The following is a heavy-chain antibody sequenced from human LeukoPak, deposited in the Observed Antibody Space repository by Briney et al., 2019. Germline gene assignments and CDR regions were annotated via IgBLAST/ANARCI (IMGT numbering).Heavy chain of an antibody. CDR2: IGSSSDPI. J-gene: IGHJ6*03. CDR1: GFTFSSYT. Sequence: GGSLRLSCAASGFTFSSYTMNWVRQAPGKGLEWVSYIGSSSDPIYYADSVKGRFTISRDNAKNSLYLQMNSLRAEDTAVYYCARYREHYYGSGSYPTWYYYYMDVWGKGTTVTISS. D-gene: IGHD3-10*01. CDR3: ARYREHYYGSGSYPTWYYYYMDV. V-gene: IGHV3-48*01.